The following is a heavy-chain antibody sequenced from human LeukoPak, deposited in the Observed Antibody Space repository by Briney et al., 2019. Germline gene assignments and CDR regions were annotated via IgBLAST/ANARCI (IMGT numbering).Heavy chain of an antibody. J-gene: IGHJ5*02. CDR2: IIPIFGTA. Sequence: ASVKVSCKASGGTFSSYAISWVRQAPGQGLEWMGGIIPIFGTANYAQKFQGRVTITADESTSTAYMELSSLRSEDTAVYYCARGGRYSSSWNWFDPWGQGTLVTVSS. V-gene: IGHV1-69*13. CDR3: ARGGRYSSSWNWFDP. CDR1: GGTFSSYA. D-gene: IGHD6-6*01.